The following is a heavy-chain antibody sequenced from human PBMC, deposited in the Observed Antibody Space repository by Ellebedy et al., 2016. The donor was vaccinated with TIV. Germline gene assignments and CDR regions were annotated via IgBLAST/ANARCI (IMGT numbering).Heavy chain of an antibody. CDR1: GFTFSSDW. CDR3: ARDKMLYAIQVYHYYYGMDV. D-gene: IGHD2-8*01. Sequence: PGGSLRLSCAASGFTFSSDWMSWVRQAPGKGLEWVANIKQDGSEKYYLDSVKGRFTISRDNAKNSLYLQMNSLRAEDTDVYYCARDKMLYAIQVYHYYYGMDVWGLGTTVTGSS. CDR2: IKQDGSEK. J-gene: IGHJ6*02. V-gene: IGHV3-7*01.